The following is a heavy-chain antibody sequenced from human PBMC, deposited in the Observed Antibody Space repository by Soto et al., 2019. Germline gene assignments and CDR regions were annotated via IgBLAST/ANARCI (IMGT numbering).Heavy chain of an antibody. J-gene: IGHJ4*02. D-gene: IGHD3-16*01. Sequence: EVQLVESGGGLVQPGGSLRLSCAASGFTFSTYWMTWVRQPPGKGLEWVANMDQDGSETYYVDSVRGRFTVSRDNAKNSLYLQMNSLRVEDTAVDYCVCGGNFFIYWGQATLVTVSP. V-gene: IGHV3-7*01. CDR2: MDQDGSET. CDR1: GFTFSTYW. CDR3: VCGGNFFIY.